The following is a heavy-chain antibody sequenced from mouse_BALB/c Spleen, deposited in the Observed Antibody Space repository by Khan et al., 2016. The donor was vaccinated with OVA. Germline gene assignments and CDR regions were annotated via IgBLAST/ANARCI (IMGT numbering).Heavy chain of an antibody. CDR1: GYSFTGYF. Sequence: EVQLQQSGPELVKPGASVKISCKASGYSFTGYFMNWVMQSHGKSLEWIGRINPHIGETLYNQKFKCKATLTVDESSSTVYMELRSLASEDYASYYCARTDGSDFDYWGQGTTLTVSS. V-gene: IGHV1-20*02. D-gene: IGHD1-1*01. J-gene: IGHJ2*01. CDR2: INPHIGET. CDR3: ARTDGSDFDY.